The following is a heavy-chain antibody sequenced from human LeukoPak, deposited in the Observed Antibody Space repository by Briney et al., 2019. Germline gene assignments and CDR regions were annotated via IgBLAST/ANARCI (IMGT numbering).Heavy chain of an antibody. Sequence: PSQTLSLTCTVSGGSNSRGGYYWSWIRQHPGKGLEWIGYIYYSGSTYYNPSLKSRVTISVDTSKNQFSLKLSSVTAADTAVYYCARGGGSSWSEFDYWGQGTLVTVSS. CDR2: IYYSGST. CDR3: ARGGGSSWSEFDY. D-gene: IGHD6-6*01. V-gene: IGHV4-31*03. J-gene: IGHJ4*02. CDR1: GGSNSRGGYY.